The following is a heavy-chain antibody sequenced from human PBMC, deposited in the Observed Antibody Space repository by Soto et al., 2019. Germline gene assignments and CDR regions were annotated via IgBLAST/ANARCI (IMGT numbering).Heavy chain of an antibody. CDR2: IYYSGST. CDR3: ARHAYSGYDYYYYYGMDV. V-gene: IGHV4-59*08. D-gene: IGHD5-12*01. Sequence: PSETLSLTCTVSGGSISSYYWSWIRQPPGKGLEWIGYIYYSGSTNYNPSLKSRVTISVDTSKNQFSLKLSSVTAADTAVYYCARHAYSGYDYYYYYGMDVWGQGTTVTVSS. J-gene: IGHJ6*02. CDR1: GGSISSYY.